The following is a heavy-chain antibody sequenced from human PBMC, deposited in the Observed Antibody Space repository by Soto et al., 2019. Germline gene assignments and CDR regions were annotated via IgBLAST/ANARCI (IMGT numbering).Heavy chain of an antibody. CDR3: ARWSFLDY. Sequence: AGGSLRLSCTASGFSFSSYALSWVRQAPGKGLEWVSTISGSDGKTYYADSVKGRFSISRDTSKTTLYLEMTSLRVEDTAVYYCARWSFLDYWGQRTRVTVSS. CDR1: GFSFSSYA. CDR2: ISGSDGKT. D-gene: IGHD1-26*01. J-gene: IGHJ4*02. V-gene: IGHV3-23*01.